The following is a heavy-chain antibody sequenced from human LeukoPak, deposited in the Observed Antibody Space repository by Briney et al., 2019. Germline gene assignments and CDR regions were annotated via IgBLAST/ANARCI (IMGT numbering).Heavy chain of an antibody. CDR2: INPNSGDT. CDR1: GYTFTGYH. V-gene: IGHV1-2*06. J-gene: IGHJ4*02. D-gene: IGHD5-24*01. Sequence: ASVKVSCKASGYTFTGYHMHWVRQAPGQGLERMGRINPNSGDTNYAQKFQGRVTMTRDTSISTAYMELSRLRSDDTAVYYCARGRPGRDGYNYFDYWGQGTLVTVSS. CDR3: ARGRPGRDGYNYFDY.